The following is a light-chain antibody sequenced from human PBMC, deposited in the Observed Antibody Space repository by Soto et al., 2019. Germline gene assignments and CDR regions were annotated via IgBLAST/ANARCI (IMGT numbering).Light chain of an antibody. CDR3: QQYNNWPPDRT. CDR2: GAS. Sequence: EIVMTQSPATLSVSPGERATLSCRASQSVGSNLAWYQQKPGQAPRLLIYGASTRATGIPARFSGSGSGTECTLTISSLQSEDFAIHFCQQYNNWPPDRTFGQGTKVEIK. J-gene: IGKJ1*01. V-gene: IGKV3-15*01. CDR1: QSVGSN.